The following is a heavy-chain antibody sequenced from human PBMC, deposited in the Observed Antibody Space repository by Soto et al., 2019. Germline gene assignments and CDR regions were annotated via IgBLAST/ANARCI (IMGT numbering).Heavy chain of an antibody. Sequence: ASVKVSSKVSGSPLTELSMHGVLQAPGKGLEWMGGFEPEDGETIYAPKFQGRVTMTEDTSTDTAYRELGSLRSEDTAVYYCATASKTPLIAVAGTLYYGMDVWGQGTTVTVSS. J-gene: IGHJ6*01. CDR2: FEPEDGET. V-gene: IGHV1-24*01. CDR3: ATASKTPLIAVAGTLYYGMDV. D-gene: IGHD6-19*01. CDR1: GSPLTELS.